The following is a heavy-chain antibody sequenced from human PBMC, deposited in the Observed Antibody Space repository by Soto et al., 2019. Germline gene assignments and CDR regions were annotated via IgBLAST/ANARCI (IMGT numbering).Heavy chain of an antibody. Sequence: PSETLSLTCTFSVGSIISSSYYWGWIRQPPGKGLEWIGSIYYSGSTYYNPSLKSRVTISVDTSKNQFSLKLSSVTAADTAVYYCARHGTGGDRNFDYWGQGTLVTVSS. V-gene: IGHV4-39*01. CDR3: ARHGTGGDRNFDY. J-gene: IGHJ4*02. CDR1: VGSIISSSYY. D-gene: IGHD6-13*01. CDR2: IYYSGST.